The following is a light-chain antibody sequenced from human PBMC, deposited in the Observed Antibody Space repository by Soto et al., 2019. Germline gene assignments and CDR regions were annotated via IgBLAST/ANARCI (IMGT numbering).Light chain of an antibody. CDR3: QQYGSSSWT. CDR2: GAS. J-gene: IGKJ1*01. V-gene: IGKV3-20*01. CDR1: QSVSSSY. Sequence: EVVMTQSPATLPVSPGERATLSCRASQSVSSSYLAWYQQKPGQAPRLLIYGASSRATGIPDRLSGSGSGTDFTLTISRLEPEDFAVYYCQQYGSSSWTFGQGTKVDIK.